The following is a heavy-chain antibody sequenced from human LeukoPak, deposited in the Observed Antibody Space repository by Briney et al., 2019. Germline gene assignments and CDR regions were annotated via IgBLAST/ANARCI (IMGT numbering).Heavy chain of an antibody. CDR3: ARDRYSSSRYPKYWYFDL. CDR1: GGSISSGGYY. D-gene: IGHD6-13*01. V-gene: IGHV4-31*03. Sequence: SQTLSLTCTVSGGSISSGGYYWSWIRQHPGKGLEWIGYIYYSGSTYYNPSLKSRIIISVDASKNQFSLKLSSVSAADTAVYYCARDRYSSSRYPKYWYFDLWGRGTLVTVSS. J-gene: IGHJ2*01. CDR2: IYYSGST.